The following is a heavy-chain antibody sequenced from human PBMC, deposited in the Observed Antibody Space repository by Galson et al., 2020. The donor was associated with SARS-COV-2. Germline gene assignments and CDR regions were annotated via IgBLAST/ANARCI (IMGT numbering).Heavy chain of an antibody. J-gene: IGHJ3*01. V-gene: IGHV3-30*03. CDR2: ISTDGNNK. D-gene: IGHD6-13*01. CDR3: ARAGYSSTWTLGDAFDV. CDR1: GFTFSNFG. Sequence: GESLKISCAASGFTFSNFGMHWVRQAPGKGLEWVAVISTDGNNKYDADSVKGRFIISRDNSKNTLYLQMNSLRPEDTAVYFCARAGYSSTWTLGDAFDVWGQGTLVTVSS.